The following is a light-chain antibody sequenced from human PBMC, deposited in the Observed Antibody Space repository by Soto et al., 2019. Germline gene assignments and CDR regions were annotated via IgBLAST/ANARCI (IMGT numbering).Light chain of an antibody. Sequence: QLVLTQSPSASASLGASVKLTCTLSSGHSSYAIAWHQQQPEKGPRYLMKLNSDGSHSKGDGIPDRFAGSSSGAERYLTISSLQSVDEADYSCQTWGTGIWVFGGGTKLTVL. V-gene: IGLV4-69*01. CDR1: SGHSSYA. CDR3: QTWGTGIWV. J-gene: IGLJ3*02. CDR2: LNSDGSH.